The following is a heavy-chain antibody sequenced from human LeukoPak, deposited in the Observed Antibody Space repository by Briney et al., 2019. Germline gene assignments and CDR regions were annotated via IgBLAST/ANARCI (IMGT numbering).Heavy chain of an antibody. D-gene: IGHD7-27*01. J-gene: IGHJ4*02. CDR2: IKEDGTQK. V-gene: IGHV3-7*03. Sequence: QPGGSLRLSCAASGFTFSSYAMHWVRQAPGKGLEWVANIKEDGTQKYYVDSVRGRFTISRDNAENSLYLQMNSLRGEDTAIYYCAKTGDRDYWGRGTLVTVSS. CDR3: AKTGDRDY. CDR1: GFTFSSYA.